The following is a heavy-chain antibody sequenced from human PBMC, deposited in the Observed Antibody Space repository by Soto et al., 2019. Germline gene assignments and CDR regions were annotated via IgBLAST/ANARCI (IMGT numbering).Heavy chain of an antibody. CDR1: GFTFSSYG. D-gene: IGHD6-13*01. Sequence: GGSLRLSCAASGFTFSSYGMHWVRQAPGKGLEWVAVISYDGSNKYYADSVKGRFTISRDNSKNTLYLQMNSLRAEDTAVYYCATPYDLYSSSWFHPEFDYWGQGTLVTVSS. CDR2: ISYDGSNK. CDR3: ATPYDLYSSSWFHPEFDY. V-gene: IGHV3-30*03. J-gene: IGHJ4*02.